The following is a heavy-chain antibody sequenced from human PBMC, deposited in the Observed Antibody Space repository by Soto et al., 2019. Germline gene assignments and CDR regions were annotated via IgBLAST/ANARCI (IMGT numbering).Heavy chain of an antibody. Sequence: SVKVSCKASGGTFSSYAISWVRQAPGQGLEWMGGIIPIFGTANYAQKFQGRVTITADKSTSTAYMELSSLRSEDTAVYYCARVPYYVFWSGSLNGMDVWGQGTKVTVFS. CDR1: GGTFSSYA. D-gene: IGHD3-3*01. V-gene: IGHV1-69*06. J-gene: IGHJ6*02. CDR3: ARVPYYVFWSGSLNGMDV. CDR2: IIPIFGTA.